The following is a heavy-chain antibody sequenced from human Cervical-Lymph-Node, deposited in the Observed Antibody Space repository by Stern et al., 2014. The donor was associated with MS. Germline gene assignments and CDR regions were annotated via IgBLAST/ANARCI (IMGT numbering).Heavy chain of an antibody. J-gene: IGHJ4*02. CDR2: VSNTGGT. V-gene: IGHV4-61*02. Sequence: QVQLQESGPGLVKPSQTLSLTCTVSGGAFTSGTYYWSWIRQPAGKGLEWVGHVSNTGGTNYNPSHRGRVILSVHTAKNQLSRPRNSVTAADTAVYYCAAHYYDVLTGYYNLDYWGQGTLVTVSS. CDR3: AAHYYDVLTGYYNLDY. D-gene: IGHD3-9*01. CDR1: GGAFTSGTYY.